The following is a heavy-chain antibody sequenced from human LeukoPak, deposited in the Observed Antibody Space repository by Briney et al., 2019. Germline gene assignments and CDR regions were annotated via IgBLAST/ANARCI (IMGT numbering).Heavy chain of an antibody. V-gene: IGHV1-69*05. J-gene: IGHJ6*03. D-gene: IGHD3-16*01. CDR2: IIPIFGTA. Sequence: WASVKVSCKTSGYSFTDYYMHWVRQAPGQGREWMGGIIPIFGTANYAQKFQGRVTITTDESTSTAYMELSSLRSEDTAVYYCARGDLGYYYYYYMDVWGKGTTVTVSS. CDR3: ARGDLGYYYYYYMDV. CDR1: GYSFTDYY.